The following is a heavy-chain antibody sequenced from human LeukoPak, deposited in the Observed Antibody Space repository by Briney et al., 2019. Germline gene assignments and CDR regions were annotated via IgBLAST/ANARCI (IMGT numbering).Heavy chain of an antibody. J-gene: IGHJ4*02. D-gene: IGHD6-13*01. V-gene: IGHV3-30*18. CDR1: GFTFSSYG. CDR3: AKAPLDDSSSWYWDY. CDR2: ISYDGSNK. Sequence: GGSLRLSCAASGFTFSSYGMHWVRQAPGKGLEWVAVISYDGSNKYYADSVKGRFTISRDNSQNTLYLQMNSLRAKDTAVYYCAKAPLDDSSSWYWDYWGQGTLVTVSS.